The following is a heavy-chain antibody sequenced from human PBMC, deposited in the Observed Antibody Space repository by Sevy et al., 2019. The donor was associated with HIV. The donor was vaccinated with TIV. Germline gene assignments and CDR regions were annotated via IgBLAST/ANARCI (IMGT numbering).Heavy chain of an antibody. Sequence: GGYLRLSCAASGFTFSSFGMHWVRQAPGKGLEWVAVISYDGSNKYYPDSVKGRFTISRDNSKNTLYLQMSSLRAEDTAVYYCAKDSQGWNWDFDYWGHGTLVTVSS. CDR2: ISYDGSNK. V-gene: IGHV3-30*18. D-gene: IGHD1-7*01. CDR1: GFTFSSFG. J-gene: IGHJ4*01. CDR3: AKDSQGWNWDFDY.